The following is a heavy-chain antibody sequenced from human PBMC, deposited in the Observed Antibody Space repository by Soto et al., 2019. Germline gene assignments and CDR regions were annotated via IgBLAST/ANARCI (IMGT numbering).Heavy chain of an antibody. CDR2: MNPNSGNT. CDR3: ARAGVRGMDG. J-gene: IGHJ6*02. Sequence: QVQLVQSGAEVKKPGASVKVSCKASGYTFTSYDINWVRQATGQTLEWMRWMNPNSGNTGYAQKFQGRITMTRTTSISTAYMEPSSLRSADTAVYNCARAGVRGMDGWGQGNTLTVSS. V-gene: IGHV1-8*01. D-gene: IGHD3-10*01. CDR1: GYTFTSYD.